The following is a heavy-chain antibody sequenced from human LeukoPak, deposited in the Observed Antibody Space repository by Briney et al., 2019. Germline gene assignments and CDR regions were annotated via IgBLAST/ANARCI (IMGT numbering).Heavy chain of an antibody. CDR3: ARRLLWFGEAGWFDP. V-gene: IGHV4-59*01. CDR2: IYYSGST. D-gene: IGHD3-10*01. J-gene: IGHJ5*02. Sequence: SETLSLTCTVSGGSISSYYWSWIRQPPGKGLEWIGYIYYSGSTNYNPSLKSRVTISVDTSKNQFSLELGSVTAADTAVYYCARRLLWFGEAGWFDPWGQGTLVTVSS. CDR1: GGSISSYY.